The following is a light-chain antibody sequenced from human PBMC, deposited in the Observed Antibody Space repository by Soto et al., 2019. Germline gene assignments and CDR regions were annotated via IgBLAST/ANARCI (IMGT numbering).Light chain of an antibody. Sequence: EIVMTQSPATLSLSPGERATLSCRASQNINTRYSAWYQQKPGQPPSLLIFATSTRASGIPDRFSGSGSGRDFTLTISRLEPEDSAVYFCQQYDDSARYIFGQGTSLDIK. CDR1: QNINTRY. CDR2: ATS. V-gene: IGKV3-20*01. J-gene: IGKJ2*01. CDR3: QQYDDSARYI.